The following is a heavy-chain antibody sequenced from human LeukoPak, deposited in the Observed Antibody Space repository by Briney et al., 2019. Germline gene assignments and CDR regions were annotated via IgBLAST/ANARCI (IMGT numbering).Heavy chain of an antibody. D-gene: IGHD5-24*01. V-gene: IGHV1-69*13. J-gene: IGHJ4*02. CDR3: ARGLRRWLQPDRDYFDY. Sequence: ASVKVSCKASGGTFSSYAISWVRQAPGQGLEWMGGIIPIFGTANYAQKFQGRVTITADESTSTAYMELSSLRSEDTAVYYCARGLRRWLQPDRDYFDYWGQGTLVTVSS. CDR2: IIPIFGTA. CDR1: GGTFSSYA.